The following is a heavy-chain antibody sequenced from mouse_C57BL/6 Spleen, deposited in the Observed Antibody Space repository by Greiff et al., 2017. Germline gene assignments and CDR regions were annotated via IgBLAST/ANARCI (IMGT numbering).Heavy chain of an antibody. D-gene: IGHD2-4*01. CDR2: ISYDGSN. CDR3: ARGVWYDYDENYVDY. J-gene: IGHJ2*01. CDR1: GYSITSGYY. V-gene: IGHV3-6*01. Sequence: EVQLVESGPGLVKPSQSLSLTCSVTGYSITSGYYWNWIRQFPGNKLEWMGYISYDGSNNYNPSLKNRISITRDTSKNQFFLKLNSVTTEDTATYYCARGVWYDYDENYVDYWGQGTTLTVSS.